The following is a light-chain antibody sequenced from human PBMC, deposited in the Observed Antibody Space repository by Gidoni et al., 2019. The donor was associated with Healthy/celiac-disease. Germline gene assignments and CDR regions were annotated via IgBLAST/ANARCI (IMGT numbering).Light chain of an antibody. V-gene: IGKV3-15*01. Sequence: DIVMTQSPATLSVSPGERVTLSCRASQSVSSNLAWYQQKPGQAPRLLIYGASTRATGIPARFSGSGSGTEFTLTISSLQSEDFAVYYCQHYNNWPPWTFGQXTKVEIK. J-gene: IGKJ1*01. CDR1: QSVSSN. CDR3: QHYNNWPPWT. CDR2: GAS.